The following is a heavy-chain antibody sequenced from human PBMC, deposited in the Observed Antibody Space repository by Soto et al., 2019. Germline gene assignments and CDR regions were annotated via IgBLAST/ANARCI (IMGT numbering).Heavy chain of an antibody. Sequence: GGSLRLSCAASGFTFSNAWMSWVRQAPGKGLEWVGRIKSKTDGGTIDYAAPVKGRFTISRDDSKNTLYLQMNSLKTEDTAVYYCTTFQYYDFWSGSTSSFDYWGQGTLVTVSS. D-gene: IGHD3-3*01. CDR1: GFTFSNAW. CDR2: IKSKTDGGTI. CDR3: TTFQYYDFWSGSTSSFDY. V-gene: IGHV3-15*01. J-gene: IGHJ4*02.